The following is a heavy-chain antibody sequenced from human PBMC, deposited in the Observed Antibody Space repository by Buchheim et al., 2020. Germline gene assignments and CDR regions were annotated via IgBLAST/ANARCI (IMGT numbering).Heavy chain of an antibody. J-gene: IGHJ4*02. CDR2: IYYSGTT. V-gene: IGHV4-59*01. CDR3: ARFGYTYGLDY. CDR1: GGSISSYY. Sequence: QVQLQESGPGLVKPSETLSLTCTVSGGSISSYYWSWTRQPPGKGLEWIGCIYYSGTTKYNPSLKSRVTISVDTSKNQFSLKLSSVTAADTAVYYCARFGYTYGLDYWGQGTL. D-gene: IGHD5-18*01.